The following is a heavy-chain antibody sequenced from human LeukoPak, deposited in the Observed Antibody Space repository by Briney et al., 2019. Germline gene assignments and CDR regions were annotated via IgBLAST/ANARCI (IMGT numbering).Heavy chain of an antibody. CDR3: ARSDYYDY. V-gene: IGHV3-33*01. CDR1: GFSFSNYG. Sequence: GGSLRLSCAASGFSFSNYGMHWVRQAPGKGLEWVAVIWYDGTTKFYADSVKGRFTISRDNAKNTLDLQMNSLRVEDTAVYYCARSDYYDYWGQGTLVTVSS. CDR2: IWYDGTTK. J-gene: IGHJ4*02.